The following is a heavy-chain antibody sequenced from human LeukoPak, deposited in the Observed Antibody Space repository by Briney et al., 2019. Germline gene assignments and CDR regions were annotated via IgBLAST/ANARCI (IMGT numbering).Heavy chain of an antibody. CDR2: ISSSSSYI. CDR1: GFTFSSYS. CDR3: ASGVLGYCSSTSCYEGVY. D-gene: IGHD2-2*01. J-gene: IGHJ4*02. V-gene: IGHV3-21*01. Sequence: GGSLRLSCAASGFTFSSYSMNWVRQAPGKGLEWVSSISSSSSYIYYADSVKGRFTISRDNAKNSLYLQMNSLRAEDTAVYYCASGVLGYCSSTSCYEGVYWGRGTLVTVSS.